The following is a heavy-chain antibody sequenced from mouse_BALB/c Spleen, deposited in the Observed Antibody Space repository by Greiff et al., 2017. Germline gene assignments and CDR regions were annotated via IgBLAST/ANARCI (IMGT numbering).Heavy chain of an antibody. D-gene: IGHD1-1*01. CDR3: ARAGTTVVAKGFDY. CDR1: GFTFSSFG. V-gene: IGHV5-17*02. J-gene: IGHJ2*01. Sequence: EVQLVESGGGLVQPGGSRKLSCAASGFTFSSFGMHWVRQAPEKGLEWVAYISSGSSTIYYADTVKGRFTISRDNPKNTLFLQMTSLRSEDTAMYYCARAGTTVVAKGFDYWGQGTTLTVSS. CDR2: ISSGSSTI.